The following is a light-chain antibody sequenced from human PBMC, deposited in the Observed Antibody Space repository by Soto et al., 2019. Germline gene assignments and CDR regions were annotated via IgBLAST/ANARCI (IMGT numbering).Light chain of an antibody. CDR3: QQLNSYPRT. J-gene: IGKJ1*01. V-gene: IGKV1-9*01. CDR1: QGISSY. Sequence: DIQLTQSPSFLSASVGDRVTITCRASQGISSYLAWYQQKPGEAPKLLIYAASTLQSGVPSRFSGSGSGTEFTLTISSLLPEDFATYYCQQLNSYPRTFGQGTKVDIK. CDR2: AAS.